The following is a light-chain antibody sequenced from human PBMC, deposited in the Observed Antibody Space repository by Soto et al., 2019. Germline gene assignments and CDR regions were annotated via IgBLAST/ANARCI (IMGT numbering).Light chain of an antibody. V-gene: IGLV2-14*01. J-gene: IGLJ3*02. CDR3: SSYRSSSTLGV. CDR1: TSDVGGYNY. CDR2: EVS. Sequence: QSALTQPASVSGSPGQSITISCTGTTSDVGGYNYVSWYQQRPGKAPKLMIYEVSNRPSGVSNRFSGSKSGNTASLTISGLQAEDEADYYCSSYRSSSTLGVFGGGTKLTVL.